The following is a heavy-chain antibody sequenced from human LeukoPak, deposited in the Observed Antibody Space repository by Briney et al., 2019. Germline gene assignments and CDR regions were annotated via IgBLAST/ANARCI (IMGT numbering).Heavy chain of an antibody. V-gene: IGHV3-74*01. CDR2: INSDGTST. CDR3: AMESPSYGGNVFDY. Sequence: PGGSLRLSCAASGFTFSSYWMHWVRQAPGKGLVWVSRINSDGTSTSYADSAKGRFTISRGNAKNTLYLQMNSLRAEDTAVYYCAMESPSYGGNVFDYWGQGTLVTVSS. J-gene: IGHJ4*02. D-gene: IGHD4-23*01. CDR1: GFTFSSYW.